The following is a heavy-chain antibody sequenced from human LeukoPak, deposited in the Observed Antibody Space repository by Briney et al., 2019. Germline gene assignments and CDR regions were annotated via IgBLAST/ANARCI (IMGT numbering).Heavy chain of an antibody. CDR1: GDSISSSTYY. D-gene: IGHD6-13*01. V-gene: IGHV4-39*01. J-gene: IGHJ4*02. CDR2: IYYSGST. Sequence: PSETLSLTCTVSGDSISSSTYYWGWIRQPPGKGLEWIGSIYYSGSTYYNPSLKSRVTISMDTSKNQFSLKLSSVTAADTAVYYCARRGSSFFDYWGQGILVTVSS. CDR3: ARRGSSFFDY.